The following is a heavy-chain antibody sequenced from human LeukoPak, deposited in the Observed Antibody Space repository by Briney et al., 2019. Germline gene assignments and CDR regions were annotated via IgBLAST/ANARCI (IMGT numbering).Heavy chain of an antibody. Sequence: GGSLRLSCAASGFTVSNKYMTWIRQSPGKGLEWVSLIYSDGRTYYGDSVKGRSTISRDGSKNPLYLQMNSLRVEDTAVYYCARGLFLSGYLDAFDIWGQGTVVTVSS. CDR3: ARGLFLSGYLDAFDI. J-gene: IGHJ3*02. CDR2: IYSDGRT. CDR1: GFTVSNKY. D-gene: IGHD3-22*01. V-gene: IGHV3-53*01.